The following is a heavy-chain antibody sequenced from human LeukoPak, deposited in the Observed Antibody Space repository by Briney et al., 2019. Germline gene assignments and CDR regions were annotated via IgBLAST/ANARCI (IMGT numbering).Heavy chain of an antibody. Sequence: ASVKVSCKASGYTFTSYDINWVRQATGQGLEWMGWMNPNSGNTGYAQKFQGRVTMTRNTSISTAYMELSSLRSEDTAVYYCARVVSSMVRGVTNWFDPWGQGTLVTVSS. J-gene: IGHJ5*02. D-gene: IGHD3-10*01. V-gene: IGHV1-8*01. CDR3: ARVVSSMVRGVTNWFDP. CDR1: GYTFTSYD. CDR2: MNPNSGNT.